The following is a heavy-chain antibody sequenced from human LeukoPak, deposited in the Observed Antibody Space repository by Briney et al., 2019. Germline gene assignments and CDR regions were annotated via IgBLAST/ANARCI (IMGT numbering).Heavy chain of an antibody. D-gene: IGHD4-17*01. Sequence: PGGSLRLSCAASGFTFSSYWMSWVRQAPGKGLEWVANIKEDGSEKYYVDSVKGRFTISRDNAKNSLYLQMNSLRAEDTAVYYCATSYGDYLFDYWGQGNQVTVSS. CDR3: ATSYGDYLFDY. J-gene: IGHJ4*02. CDR1: GFTFSSYW. V-gene: IGHV3-7*02. CDR2: IKEDGSEK.